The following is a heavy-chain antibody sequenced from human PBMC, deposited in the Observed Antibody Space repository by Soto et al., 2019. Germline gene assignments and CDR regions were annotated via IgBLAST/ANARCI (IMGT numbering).Heavy chain of an antibody. J-gene: IGHJ4*02. CDR1: GYTFTSYS. V-gene: IGHV1-3*01. Sequence: GASVKVSCKASGYTFTSYSIHWVRQAPGQRLEWMGWVNAGNGNTKYSQKFQGSLTITRDTSASTAYMELSSLISEDTAVIYCARVTAMVAGPFDYWGQGTQVTVSS. CDR2: VNAGNGNT. CDR3: ARVTAMVAGPFDY. D-gene: IGHD5-18*01.